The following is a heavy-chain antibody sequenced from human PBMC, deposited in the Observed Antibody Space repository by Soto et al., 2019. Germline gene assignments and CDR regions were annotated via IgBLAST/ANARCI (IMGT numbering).Heavy chain of an antibody. CDR3: ARVRPIVGAHFDY. J-gene: IGHJ4*02. CDR1: GGFMSSYY. CDR2: IYTSGTT. Sequence: SETLSLTCKVFGGFMSSYYWSWIRQPAGKGLEWIGRIYTSGTTKYNPSLKSRVTISVDTSKNQFSLKLSSVTAADTAVYYCARVRPIVGAHFDYWGQGTLVTVSS. V-gene: IGHV4-4*07. D-gene: IGHD1-26*01.